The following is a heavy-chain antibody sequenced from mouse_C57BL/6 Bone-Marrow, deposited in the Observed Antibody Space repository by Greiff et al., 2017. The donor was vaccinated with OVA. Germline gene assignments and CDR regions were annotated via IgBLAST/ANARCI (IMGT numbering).Heavy chain of an antibody. V-gene: IGHV1-69*01. CDR3: ARGGYYGDY. J-gene: IGHJ2*01. Sequence: VQLQQPGAELVMPGASVKLSCKASGYTFTSYWMHWVKQRPGPGLEWIGEIDPSDSYTNYNQKFKGKSTLTVDKSSSTAYMQLSSLTAEDSAVDYCARGGYYGDYWGQGTTLTVSS. CDR2: IDPSDSYT. D-gene: IGHD1-1*01. CDR1: GYTFTSYW.